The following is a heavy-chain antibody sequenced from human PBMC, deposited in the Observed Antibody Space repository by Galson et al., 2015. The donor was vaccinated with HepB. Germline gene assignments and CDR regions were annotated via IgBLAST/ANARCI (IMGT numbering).Heavy chain of an antibody. CDR1: GFTFSNYA. Sequence: SLRLSCAASGFTFSNYAMAWVRQAPGKGLEWVSAITDTGGSTYHADSVKGRFTISRDNSKSTLSLQMNSLRAEDTALYYCAKGSMAARPYYLDCWGQGTLVAVSS. CDR2: ITDTGGST. CDR3: AKGSMAARPYYLDC. D-gene: IGHD6-6*01. J-gene: IGHJ4*02. V-gene: IGHV3-23*01.